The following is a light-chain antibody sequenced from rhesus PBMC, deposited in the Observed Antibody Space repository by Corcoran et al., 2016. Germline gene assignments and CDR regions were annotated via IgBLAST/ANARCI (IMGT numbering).Light chain of an antibody. CDR3: MQGIQLPSS. CDR1: QSLLHSRGQTY. V-gene: IGKV2-90*01. CDR2: EVS. J-gene: IGKJ2*01. Sequence: DIVMTQTPLSLPVTPGEPASISCRSSQSLLHSRGQTYLDWYPQKPGQSPQLLVYEVSNRASGVPYRLRGSGSGTDCTLKISRVEAGVFGIYYCMQGIQLPSSFGQGTKVEIK.